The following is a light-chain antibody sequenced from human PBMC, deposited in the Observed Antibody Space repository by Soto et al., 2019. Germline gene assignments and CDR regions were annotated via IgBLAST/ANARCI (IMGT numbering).Light chain of an antibody. CDR1: QSVSSSY. CDR2: GAS. CDR3: QQYGSSPLT. J-gene: IGKJ4*01. V-gene: IGKV3-20*01. Sequence: VLTQSPATLSLSPGERATLSCRVSQSVSSSYLAWYQQKPGQAPRLLIYGASSRATGIPDRFSGSGSGTDFTLTISRLEPEDFAVYYCQQYGSSPLTFGGGTKVDIK.